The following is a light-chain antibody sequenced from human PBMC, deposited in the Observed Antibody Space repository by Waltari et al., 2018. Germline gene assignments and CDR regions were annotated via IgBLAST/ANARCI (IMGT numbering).Light chain of an antibody. CDR3: QSTDSSATYWV. CDR2: KDT. CDR1: ASPDHY. Sequence: SYELTQPPSVSVSPGQTARKHFSGCASPDHYANRYQQKSGQSPRLVIHKDTERPSGIPERFSGSASGTTVTLTITGAQAEDEGDYYCQSTDSSATYWVFGGGTKLTVL. J-gene: IGLJ3*02. V-gene: IGLV3-25*03.